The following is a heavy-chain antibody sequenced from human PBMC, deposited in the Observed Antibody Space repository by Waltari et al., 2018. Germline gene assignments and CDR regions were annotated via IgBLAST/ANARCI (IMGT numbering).Heavy chain of an antibody. CDR3: ATAPNPGWLAFDI. D-gene: IGHD6-19*01. CDR2: FDHEDGET. CDR1: GYTLTELS. Sequence: QVQLVQSGAEVKKPGASVKVSCKVSGYTLTELSMHWVRQAPGKGLEWMGGFDHEDGETINAEKFQGGVTMTEDTSTDTAYMELSSQRSEDTAVYYCATAPNPGWLAFDIWGQGTMVTVSS. J-gene: IGHJ3*02. V-gene: IGHV1-24*01.